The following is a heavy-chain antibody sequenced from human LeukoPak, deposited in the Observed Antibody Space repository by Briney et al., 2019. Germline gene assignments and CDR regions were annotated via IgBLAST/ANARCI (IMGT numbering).Heavy chain of an antibody. J-gene: IGHJ4*02. Sequence: GGSLRLSCEASGFAFSNYWMSWVRQAPGKGLGWVANIKEDGSEKYYVDSVKGRFTISRDNAKNSLYLQINSLRAEEMAVYYCARGDRRFEYWGQGALVTVSS. CDR3: ARGDRRFEY. CDR1: GFAFSNYW. V-gene: IGHV3-7*01. CDR2: IKEDGSEK. D-gene: IGHD2-21*01.